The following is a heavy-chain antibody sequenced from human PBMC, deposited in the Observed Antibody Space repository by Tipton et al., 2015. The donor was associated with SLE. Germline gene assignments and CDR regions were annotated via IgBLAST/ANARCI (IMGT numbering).Heavy chain of an antibody. Sequence: LRLSCTASGGSISSYYWSWIRQPPGKGLEWIGDASYSGRPNSNPSLKSRVTVSVDTSQNQFSLKLSSVTAADTAVYYCARGGYNFWSGPGNYWGQGTLVTVSS. J-gene: IGHJ4*02. CDR1: GGSISSYY. CDR2: ASYSGRP. CDR3: ARGGYNFWSGPGNY. V-gene: IGHV4-59*12. D-gene: IGHD3-3*01.